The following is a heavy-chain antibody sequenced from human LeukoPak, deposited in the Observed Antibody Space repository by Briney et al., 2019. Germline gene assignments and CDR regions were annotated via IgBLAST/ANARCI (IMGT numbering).Heavy chain of an antibody. D-gene: IGHD3-22*01. J-gene: IGHJ4*02. CDR3: AGDRGSFTGYYDSSGYVF. CDR1: GFTFSSYW. CDR2: INSDGSST. V-gene: IGHV3-74*01. Sequence: GGSLRLSCVASGFTFSSYWMHWVRQAPGKGLVWVSRINSDGSSTNYADSVKGRSTISRDNAKNTLYLQMNSLRAEDTAVYYCAGDRGSFTGYYDSSGYVFWGQGTLVTVSS.